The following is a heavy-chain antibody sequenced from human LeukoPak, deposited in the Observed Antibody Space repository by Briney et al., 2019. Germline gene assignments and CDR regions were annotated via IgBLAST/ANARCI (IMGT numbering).Heavy chain of an antibody. Sequence: SETLSLTCAVYGGSFSGYYWSWIRQPPGKGREWIGEINHSGSTNYNPSLKSRVTISVDTSKNQFSLKLSSVTAADTAVYYCARGPFGGYGSGSPRWFDPWGQGTLVTVSS. CDR1: GGSFSGYY. CDR3: ARGPFGGYGSGSPRWFDP. D-gene: IGHD3-10*01. V-gene: IGHV4-34*01. CDR2: INHSGST. J-gene: IGHJ5*02.